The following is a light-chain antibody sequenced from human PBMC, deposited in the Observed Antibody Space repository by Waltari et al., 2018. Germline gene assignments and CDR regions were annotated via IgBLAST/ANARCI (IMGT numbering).Light chain of an antibody. Sequence: QSVLTQPPSASGTPGQRVTISCSGSSSNIGSNYVYCYQQLPGTAPKLLIYRNNQRPSGVPDRFSGSKSGTSASLAISGLRSEDEADYYCAAWDDSLSVVFGGGTKLTVL. CDR3: AAWDDSLSVV. J-gene: IGLJ2*01. CDR1: SSNIGSNY. V-gene: IGLV1-47*01. CDR2: RNN.